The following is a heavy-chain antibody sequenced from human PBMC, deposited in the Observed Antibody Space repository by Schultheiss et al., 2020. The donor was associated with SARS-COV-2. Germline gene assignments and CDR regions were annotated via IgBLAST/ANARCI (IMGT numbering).Heavy chain of an antibody. CDR1: GFTFSSYG. Sequence: GGSLRLSCAASGFTFSSYGMHWVRQAPGKGLEWVAVISYDGSNKYYADSVKGRFTISRDNSKNTLYLQMNSLRAEDMAVYYCAILAAAGFYYYYGMDVWGQGTTVTVSS. CDR2: ISYDGSNK. CDR3: AILAAAGFYYYYGMDV. J-gene: IGHJ6*02. D-gene: IGHD6-13*01. V-gene: IGHV3-30*03.